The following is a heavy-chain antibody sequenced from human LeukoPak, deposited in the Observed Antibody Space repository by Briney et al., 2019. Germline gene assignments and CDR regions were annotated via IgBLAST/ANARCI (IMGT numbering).Heavy chain of an antibody. V-gene: IGHV3-23*01. D-gene: IGHD3-9*01. CDR2: ISGSGGST. CDR1: GFTFNSYW. J-gene: IGHJ4*02. Sequence: PGGSLRLSCAVSGFTFNSYWMNWVRQAPGKGLEWVSAISGSGGSTYYADSVKGRFTISRDNSKNTLYLQMNSLRAEDTAVYYCVTNFDPDVDWGQGTLVTVSS. CDR3: VTNFDPDVD.